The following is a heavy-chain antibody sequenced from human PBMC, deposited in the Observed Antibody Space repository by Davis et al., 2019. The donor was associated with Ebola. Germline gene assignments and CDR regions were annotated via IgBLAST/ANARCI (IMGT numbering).Heavy chain of an antibody. D-gene: IGHD4-11*01. J-gene: IGHJ4*02. Sequence: PGGSLRLSCAASGSSFHTYTINWFRQAPGKGLEWVANINQDGSEKNYVDSVKGRFTISRDNAKSSLYVYMNSLRGDDTAVYYCARHHYMRIDYWGQGSVVTVS. CDR1: GSSFHTYT. V-gene: IGHV3-7*03. CDR2: INQDGSEK. CDR3: ARHHYMRIDY.